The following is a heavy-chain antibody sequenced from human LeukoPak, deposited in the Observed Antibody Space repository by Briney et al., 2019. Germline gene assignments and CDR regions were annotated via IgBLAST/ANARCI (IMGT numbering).Heavy chain of an antibody. J-gene: IGHJ4*02. CDR2: IWYDGSNK. V-gene: IGHV3-30*02. D-gene: IGHD1-26*01. CDR3: ARSSILGSTWAPLDY. CDR1: GFTFSSYG. Sequence: PGGSLRLPCAASGFTFSSYGMHWVRQAPGKGLEWVAVIWYDGSNKYYADSVKGRFTISRDNSRNTLFLQMNSLGPDDTAVYYCARSSILGSTWAPLDYWGQGTLVTVSS.